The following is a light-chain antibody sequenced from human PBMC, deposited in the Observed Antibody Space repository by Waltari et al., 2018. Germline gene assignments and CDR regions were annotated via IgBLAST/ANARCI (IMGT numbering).Light chain of an antibody. CDR2: KAS. CDR1: QSISSW. CDR3: QQYNVYSGT. V-gene: IGKV1-5*03. Sequence: DIQMTQSPYTLSASVGDRVTITCRASQSISSWLAWYQQKPGKAPKLLIYKASSLESGVPSRFSGSGSGTEFTLTISSLQPDDFATYYCQQYNVYSGTFGPGTKVDIK. J-gene: IGKJ3*01.